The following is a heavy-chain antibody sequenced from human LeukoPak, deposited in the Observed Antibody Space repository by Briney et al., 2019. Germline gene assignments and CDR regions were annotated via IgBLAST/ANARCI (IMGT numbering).Heavy chain of an antibody. CDR3: AREAVGSLSMVRGVGYYYYYMDV. Sequence: PSETLSLTCTVSGGSISSYYWSWIRQPPGKGLEWIGYIYYSGSTNYNPSLRSRVTISVDTSKNQFSLKLSSVTAADTAVYYCAREAVGSLSMVRGVGYYYYYMDVWGKGTTVTVSS. J-gene: IGHJ6*03. D-gene: IGHD3-10*01. CDR2: IYYSGST. V-gene: IGHV4-59*01. CDR1: GGSISSYY.